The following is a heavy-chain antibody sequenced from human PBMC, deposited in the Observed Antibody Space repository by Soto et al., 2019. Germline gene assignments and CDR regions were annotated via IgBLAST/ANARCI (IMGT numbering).Heavy chain of an antibody. D-gene: IGHD6-13*01. CDR1: GFTFSSYG. Sequence: GGSLRLSCAASGFTFSSYGMHWVRQAPGKGLEWVAVISYDGSNKYYADSVKGRFTISRDNSKNTLYLQMNSLRAEEKAVFYRAKDDGPSRWYSFGYWGQGTLVTLSS. CDR3: AKDDGPSRWYSFGY. J-gene: IGHJ4*02. V-gene: IGHV3-30*18. CDR2: ISYDGSNK.